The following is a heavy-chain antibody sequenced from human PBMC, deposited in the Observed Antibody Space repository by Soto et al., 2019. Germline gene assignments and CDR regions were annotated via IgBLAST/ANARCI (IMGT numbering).Heavy chain of an antibody. CDR3: AVSPNPSGLVRGLITGSRAYYYHGMDV. V-gene: IGHV1-46*01. CDR1: GYTFTIYS. J-gene: IGHJ6*02. Sequence: ASVKVSCKASGYTFTIYSMRWVGQAPGQWLEWMGIIKPSVDSTSYAQKFQGRVTMTRDTSTSTVYRELSSLRSEDTAVYYCAVSPNPSGLVRGLITGSRAYYYHGMDVWAQGTTDTATS. CDR2: IKPSVDST. D-gene: IGHD3-10*01.